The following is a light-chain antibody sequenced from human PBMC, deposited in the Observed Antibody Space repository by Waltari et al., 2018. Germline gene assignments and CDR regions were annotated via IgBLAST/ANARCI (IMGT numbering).Light chain of an antibody. CDR2: GAS. Sequence: EIVLTQSPGTLSLSPGERATLSCRASQSVTTSSLAWHQQKPGQAPRLLIYGASSRATDIPDRFGGSGSGRDFTLTISRLEPEDFAVYYCQQYGSSTWTFGQGTKVEVK. CDR3: QQYGSSTWT. J-gene: IGKJ1*01. V-gene: IGKV3-20*01. CDR1: QSVTTSS.